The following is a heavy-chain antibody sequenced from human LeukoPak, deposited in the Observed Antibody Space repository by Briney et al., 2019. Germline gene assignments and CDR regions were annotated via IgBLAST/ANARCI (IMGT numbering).Heavy chain of an antibody. V-gene: IGHV3-23*01. CDR1: GFTFSSYA. D-gene: IGHD2-2*01. Sequence: PGGSLRLPCAASGFTFSSYAMSWVRQAPGKGLEWVSAISGSGGSTYYADSVKGRFTISRDNSKNTLYLQMNSLRAEDTAVYYCAKAGYCSSTSCYDYYYYGMDVWGQGTTVTVSS. J-gene: IGHJ6*02. CDR2: ISGSGGST. CDR3: AKAGYCSSTSCYDYYYYGMDV.